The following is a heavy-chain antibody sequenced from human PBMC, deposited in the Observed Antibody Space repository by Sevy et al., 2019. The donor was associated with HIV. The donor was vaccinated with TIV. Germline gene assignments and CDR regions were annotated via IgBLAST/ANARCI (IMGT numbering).Heavy chain of an antibody. CDR1: GFTFSSYS. CDR3: ARAPGQLWFGTFDYYYMDV. Sequence: GGSLRLSCAASGFTFSSYSMNWVRQAPGKGLEWVSSISSSSSYIYYADSVKGRFTISRDNAKNSLYLQMNSLRAEDTAVYYCARAPGQLWFGTFDYYYMDVWGNGTTVTVSS. D-gene: IGHD3-10*01. V-gene: IGHV3-21*01. J-gene: IGHJ6*03. CDR2: ISSSSSYI.